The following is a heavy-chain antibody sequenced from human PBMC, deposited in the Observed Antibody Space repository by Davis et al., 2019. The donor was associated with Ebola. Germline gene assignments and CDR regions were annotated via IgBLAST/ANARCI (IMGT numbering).Heavy chain of an antibody. CDR1: GGSISSSY. CDR2: IYYSESS. D-gene: IGHD1-26*01. V-gene: IGHV4-59*01. CDR3: ARDVSGTYSDYFDY. J-gene: IGHJ4*02. Sequence: SETLSLTCTVSGGSISSSYWSWIRQPPGKGLEWIGYIYYSESSNYNPSLKSRVTISVDTSKNHFSLKLTSVTAADTAVYYCARDVSGTYSDYFDYWGQGALVTVSS.